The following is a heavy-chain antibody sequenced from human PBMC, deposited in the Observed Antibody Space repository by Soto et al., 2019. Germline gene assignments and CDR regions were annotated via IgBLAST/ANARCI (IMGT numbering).Heavy chain of an antibody. CDR3: ARGPWAPPPHDYGMDV. D-gene: IGHD3-16*01. Sequence: EVQLLESGGGLVQPGGSLRLSCAASGFTFSSHVMNWVRQAPGKGLEWVAAISGGGGTTFYGDSVEGRFTMSRDNSKNTLFLQMNSLGGEDTAVYYCARGPWAPPPHDYGMDVWGQGTTVTVSS. CDR2: ISGGGGTT. V-gene: IGHV3-23*01. CDR1: GFTFSSHV. J-gene: IGHJ6*02.